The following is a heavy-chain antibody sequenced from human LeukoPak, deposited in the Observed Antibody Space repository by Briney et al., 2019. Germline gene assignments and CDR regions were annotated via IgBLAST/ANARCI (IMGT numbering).Heavy chain of an antibody. J-gene: IGHJ5*02. CDR3: ARVTMWIAVAGTGWFDP. Sequence: ASVKVSCKTSGYTFTDYGMHWVRQAPGQRLEWMAWINAGNGDAKYSQKFQGRVTITRDTSTSTAYMELSSLRSEDTAVYYCARVTMWIAVAGTGWFDPWGQGTLVTVSS. D-gene: IGHD6-19*01. CDR2: INAGNGDA. V-gene: IGHV1-3*01. CDR1: GYTFTDYG.